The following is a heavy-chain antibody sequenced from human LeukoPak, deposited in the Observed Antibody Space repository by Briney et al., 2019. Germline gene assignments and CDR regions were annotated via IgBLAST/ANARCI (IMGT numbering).Heavy chain of an antibody. CDR1: GFTFSSYW. CDR3: ARSRYCSSSSCYSDY. Sequence: PGGSLRLSCAASGFTFSSYWMSWVRQAPGMGLEWVANIKPDGSEKYYVDSVKGRFTIPRDNARNSLYLQMNSLRAEDTAVYYCARSRYCSSSSCYSDYWGQGTLVTVSS. J-gene: IGHJ4*02. V-gene: IGHV3-7*01. D-gene: IGHD2-2*01. CDR2: IKPDGSEK.